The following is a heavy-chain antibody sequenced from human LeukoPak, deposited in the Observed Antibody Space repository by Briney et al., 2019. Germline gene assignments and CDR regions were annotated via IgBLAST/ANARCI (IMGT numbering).Heavy chain of an antibody. V-gene: IGHV3-23*01. CDR2: ISDSGDST. CDR3: AQKVTFTGWLYYLDY. CDR1: GLTFSSYA. Sequence: GGSLRLSCAVSGLTFSSYAMSWVRQAPGRGLEWVSAISDSGDSTYYADSVKGRFTVSRDNSKNTLYLQMNSLRAEDTAVYYCAQKVTFTGWLYYLDYWGQGTLVTVSS. J-gene: IGHJ4*02. D-gene: IGHD6-19*01.